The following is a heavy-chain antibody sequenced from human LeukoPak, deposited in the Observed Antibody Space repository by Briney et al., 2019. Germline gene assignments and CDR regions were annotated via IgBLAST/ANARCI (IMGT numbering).Heavy chain of an antibody. V-gene: IGHV1-8*03. D-gene: IGHD3-22*01. CDR2: INPNRGNT. Sequence: ASVKVSCKASGYTFISYDINWVRQATGQGLEWMGWINPNRGNTGYAQKFQGRVTITRNTSINTAYMELRSLRSEDTAVYYCARERNYYDSSGYNDAFDIWGQGTMVTVSS. CDR1: GYTFISYD. CDR3: ARERNYYDSSGYNDAFDI. J-gene: IGHJ3*02.